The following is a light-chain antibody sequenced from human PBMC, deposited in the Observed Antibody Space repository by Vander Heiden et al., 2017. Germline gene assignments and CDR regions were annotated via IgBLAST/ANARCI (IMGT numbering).Light chain of an antibody. CDR3: QQHDNLPLYP. V-gene: IGKV1-33*01. Sequence: DIQMTQSPSSLSASVGDRVTITCQASQDISNYLNWYQQKPGKAPKLLIYDASNLETGVPSRFSGSGYGTDFTFTISSLQQEDIAAYYCQQHDNLPLYPFGQGTKVDIK. J-gene: IGKJ2*01. CDR1: QDISNY. CDR2: DAS.